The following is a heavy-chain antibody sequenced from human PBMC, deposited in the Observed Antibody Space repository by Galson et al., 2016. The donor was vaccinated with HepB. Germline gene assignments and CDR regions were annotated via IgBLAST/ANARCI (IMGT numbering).Heavy chain of an antibody. V-gene: IGHV4-34*01. CDR1: GGSFSGFY. D-gene: IGHD3-3*01. J-gene: IGHJ6*02. Sequence: SETLSLTCAVYGGSFSGFYWRWIRQAPGKGLEWIGEIHDSGRTNYNPSLKSRVTMSVDTSKNRFSLNLRSVTAADTAVYYCARFNRLFGGEVLAYALDVWGQGTTVTVSS. CDR3: ARFNRLFGGEVLAYALDV. CDR2: IHDSGRT.